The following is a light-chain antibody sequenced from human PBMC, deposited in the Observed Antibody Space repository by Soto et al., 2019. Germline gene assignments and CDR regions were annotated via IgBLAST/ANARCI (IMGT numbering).Light chain of an antibody. CDR3: QQYYSWLWT. CDR1: QSVGTK. J-gene: IGKJ1*01. CDR2: GAS. V-gene: IGKV3-15*01. Sequence: IVMTQSPATLSVSPGERANLSCRASQSVGTKLAWYQQTPGQAPRLLIYGASNRATGVPARISGSVSGTEFTLTIASLQSEDFAGCQQYYSWLWTFGQGTKVEIK.